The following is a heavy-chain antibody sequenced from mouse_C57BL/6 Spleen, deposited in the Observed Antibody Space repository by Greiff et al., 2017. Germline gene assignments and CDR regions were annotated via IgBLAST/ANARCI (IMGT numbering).Heavy chain of an antibody. CDR1: GFTFSDFY. Sequence: EVKVVESGGGLVQSGRSLRLSCATSGFTFSDFYMEWVRQAPGKGLEWIAASRNKANDYTTEYSASVKGRFIVSRDTSQSILYLQMNALRAEDTAIYYCARDGWERGFAYWGQGTLVTVSA. CDR3: ARDGWERGFAY. D-gene: IGHD2-3*01. V-gene: IGHV7-1*01. J-gene: IGHJ3*01. CDR2: SRNKANDYTT.